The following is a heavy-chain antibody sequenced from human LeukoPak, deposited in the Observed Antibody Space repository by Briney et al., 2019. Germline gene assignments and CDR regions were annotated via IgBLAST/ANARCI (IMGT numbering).Heavy chain of an antibody. Sequence: ASVTVSCKASGYTFTGYYMHWVRQAPGQGLEWMGWINPNSGGTNYAQKFQGWVTMTRDTSISTAYMELSRLRSDDTAVYYCARDWALPYGGNSGLDAFDIWGQGTMVTVSS. J-gene: IGHJ3*02. CDR2: INPNSGGT. CDR1: GYTFTGYY. D-gene: IGHD4-23*01. V-gene: IGHV1-2*04. CDR3: ARDWALPYGGNSGLDAFDI.